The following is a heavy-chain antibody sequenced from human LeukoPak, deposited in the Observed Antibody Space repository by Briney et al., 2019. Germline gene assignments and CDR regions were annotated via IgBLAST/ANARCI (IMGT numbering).Heavy chain of an antibody. CDR1: GGSISSYY. Sequence: SETLSLTCTVSGGSISSYYWSWIRQPPGKGLEWIGYINYSGRTNYNPSLKSRVTISVDTSKNQFSLRLGSVTAADTAIYYCARDFVRSGNIDYFASGSQRRQHYNWFDPWGQGTLVTVSS. CDR2: INYSGRT. CDR3: ARDFVRSGNIDYFASGSQRRQHYNWFDP. V-gene: IGHV4-59*01. J-gene: IGHJ5*02. D-gene: IGHD3-10*01.